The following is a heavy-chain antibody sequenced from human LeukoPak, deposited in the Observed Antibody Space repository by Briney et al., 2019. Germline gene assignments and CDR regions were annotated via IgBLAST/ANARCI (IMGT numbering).Heavy chain of an antibody. CDR2: INHSGST. Sequence: SETLSLTCAVYGGCFSGYYWSWIRQPPGKGQECIGEINHSGSTNYNPSLKSRVTISVDTSKNQFSLKLSSVTAADTAVYYCARFQGLWFGELWGYFQHWGQGTLVTVSS. D-gene: IGHD3-10*01. J-gene: IGHJ1*01. CDR3: ARFQGLWFGELWGYFQH. CDR1: GGCFSGYY. V-gene: IGHV4-34*01.